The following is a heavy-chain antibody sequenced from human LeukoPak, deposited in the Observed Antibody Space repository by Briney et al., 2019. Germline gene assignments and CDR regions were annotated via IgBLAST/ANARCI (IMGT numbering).Heavy chain of an antibody. CDR1: GFTFSSYA. Sequence: GGSLRLSCAASGFTFSSYAMHWVRQAPGEGLEWVALITYDGSSKYYADSVKGRFTISRDNSKNTLYLQMSSLRAEDTAVYYCAREQRGYDCYYWGQGTLVTVSS. D-gene: IGHD5-12*01. J-gene: IGHJ4*02. CDR2: ITYDGSSK. CDR3: AREQRGYDCYY. V-gene: IGHV3-30-3*01.